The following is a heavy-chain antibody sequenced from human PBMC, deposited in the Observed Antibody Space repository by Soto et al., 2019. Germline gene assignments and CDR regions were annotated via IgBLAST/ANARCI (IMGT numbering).Heavy chain of an antibody. V-gene: IGHV4-34*01. CDR1: GGSFSGFS. J-gene: IGHJ5*02. Sequence: ASETLCLTCAVSGGSFSGFSWSWIRQAPNQGLEWIGDSTHSGRTNYNPTLMNRVTISVDASRSQFSLNLTSVTAADTAVYYCARSQRVFHWFGPWGHGIVVTVSS. D-gene: IGHD6-25*01. CDR3: ARSQRVFHWFGP. CDR2: STHSGRT.